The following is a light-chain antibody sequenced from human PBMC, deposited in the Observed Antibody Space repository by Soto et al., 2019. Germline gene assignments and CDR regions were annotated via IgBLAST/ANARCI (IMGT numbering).Light chain of an antibody. CDR3: CSYASSSFAI. V-gene: IGLV2-11*01. CDR1: SSDVGGYDF. CDR2: DVN. J-gene: IGLJ2*01. Sequence: QTVVTQPRSVSGSPGQSVTISCTGTSSDVGGYDFVSWYQQHPGKAPRLVIFDVNQRPSGVPDRFSGSKSVNTASLTITGLRDEDEADYYCCSYASSSFAIFGGGTKLTVL.